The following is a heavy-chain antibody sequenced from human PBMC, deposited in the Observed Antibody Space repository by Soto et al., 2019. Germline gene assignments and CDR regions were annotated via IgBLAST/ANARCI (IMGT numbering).Heavy chain of an antibody. CDR1: GFTFSSYS. Sequence: GSLRLSCAASGFTFSSYSMNWVRQAPGKGLEWVSSISSSSSYIYYADSVKGRFTISRDNAKNSLYLQMNSLRAEDTAVYYCAREREWELLGYYYGMDVWGQGTTVTVS. J-gene: IGHJ6*02. CDR2: ISSSSSYI. CDR3: AREREWELLGYYYGMDV. V-gene: IGHV3-21*01. D-gene: IGHD1-26*01.